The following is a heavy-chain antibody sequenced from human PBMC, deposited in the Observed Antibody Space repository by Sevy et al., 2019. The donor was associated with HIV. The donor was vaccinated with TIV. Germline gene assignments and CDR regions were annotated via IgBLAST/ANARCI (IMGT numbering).Heavy chain of an antibody. CDR1: GFIFTNSF. CDR2: IKPDGSDK. D-gene: IGHD3-16*01. V-gene: IGHV3-7*01. Sequence: GGALRLSCSASGFIFTNSFMGWVRQAPGKGLEWVATIKPDGSDKFYVDSVKGRFSVSRDNAKKSLFLQMNSLRDDDTGGYYCVRGGGAYWGQGALVTVSS. CDR3: VRGGGAY. J-gene: IGHJ4*02.